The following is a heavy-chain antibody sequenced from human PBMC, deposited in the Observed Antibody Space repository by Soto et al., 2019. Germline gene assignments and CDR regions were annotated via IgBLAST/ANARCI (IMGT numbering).Heavy chain of an antibody. D-gene: IGHD2-15*01. V-gene: IGHV4-59*01. J-gene: IGHJ4*02. CDR1: GGSISSYY. CDR2: IYYSGGT. CDR3: ARDYGGNRGFDY. Sequence: PSETLSLTCTVPGGSISSYYCSWIRQPPGKGLEWIGYIYYSGGTNYNPSLKSRVTMSVDTSNNQFSLKLSSVTAADTAVYYCARDYGGNRGFDYWGQGTLVTVSS.